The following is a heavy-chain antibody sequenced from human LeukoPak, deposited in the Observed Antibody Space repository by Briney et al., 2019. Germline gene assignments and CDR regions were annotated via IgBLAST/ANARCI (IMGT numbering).Heavy chain of an antibody. CDR3: ARAGSSGDYQAGSFEY. D-gene: IGHD1-26*01. Sequence: ASVKVSCKASGYTFSNYNVHWMRQAPGQGLEWMGIINPTGGSTNYAQKFQGRVTMTRDMSTTTVYMDLSSLKSEDTAVYYCARAGSSGDYQAGSFEYWGQGTLVTVSS. CDR2: INPTGGST. CDR1: GYTFSNYN. J-gene: IGHJ4*02. V-gene: IGHV1-46*01.